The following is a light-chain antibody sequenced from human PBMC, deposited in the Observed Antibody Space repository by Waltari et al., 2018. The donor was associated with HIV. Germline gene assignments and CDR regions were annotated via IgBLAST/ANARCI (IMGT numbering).Light chain of an antibody. CDR1: QSVNNF. CDR2: AAS. CDR3: QQSYSNPRT. V-gene: IGKV1-39*01. J-gene: IGKJ1*01. Sequence: DIQMTQSPSSLSASVGDRVTITCRASQSVNNFLNWYQQKPGLAPKLLMYAASSLQSGVPSRFSGSGSGTEFTLTISSLQPEDFATYYCQQSYSNPRTFSQGTKVEIK.